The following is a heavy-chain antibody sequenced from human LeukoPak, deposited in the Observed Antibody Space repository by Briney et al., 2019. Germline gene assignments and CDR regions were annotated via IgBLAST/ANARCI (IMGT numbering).Heavy chain of an antibody. Sequence: PGGSLRLSCAASGFTFRSYAMSWVRQAPGKGLEWVSAISGSGGSTYYADSVKGRFTISRDNAKNSLYLQMNSLRVEDTAVYYCASSKWFYFDSWGQGTLVTVSS. CDR2: ISGSGGST. CDR1: GFTFRSYA. D-gene: IGHD3-22*01. CDR3: ASSKWFYFDS. J-gene: IGHJ4*02. V-gene: IGHV3-23*01.